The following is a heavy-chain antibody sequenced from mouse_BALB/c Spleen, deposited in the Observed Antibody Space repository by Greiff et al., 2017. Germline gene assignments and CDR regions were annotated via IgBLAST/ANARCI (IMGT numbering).Heavy chain of an antibody. CDR2: ISSGSSTI. D-gene: IGHD1-1*01. V-gene: IGHV5-17*02. CDR3: ARRGVEGDYYAMDY. J-gene: IGHJ4*01. Sequence: DVMLVESGGGLVQPGGSRKLSCAASGFTFSSFGMHWVRQAPEKGLEWVAYISSGSSTIYYADTVKGRFTISRDNPKNTLFLQMTSLRSEDTAMYYCARRGVEGDYYAMDYWGQGTSVTVSS. CDR1: GFTFSSFG.